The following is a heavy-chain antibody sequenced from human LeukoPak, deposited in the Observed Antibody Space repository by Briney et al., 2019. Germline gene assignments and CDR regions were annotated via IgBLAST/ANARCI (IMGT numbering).Heavy chain of an antibody. V-gene: IGHV4-59*01. CDR2: IYYTGST. Sequence: SETLSLTCTVSGGSISSYYWSWIRQPPGKGLEWIGYIYYTGSTDYNPSLKSRVTISVDTSKNQFSLKLNSVTAADTAVYYCAKDARAKVGTPCWFDPWGQGTLVTVSS. J-gene: IGHJ5*02. CDR1: GGSISSYY. D-gene: IGHD4-23*01. CDR3: AKDARAKVGTPCWFDP.